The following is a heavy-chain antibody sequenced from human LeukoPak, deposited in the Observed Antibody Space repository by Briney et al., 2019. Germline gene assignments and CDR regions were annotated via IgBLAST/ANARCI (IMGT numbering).Heavy chain of an antibody. CDR1: GGSISSYY. D-gene: IGHD3-10*01. Sequence: SETLSLTCTVSGGSISSYYWSWLRQPPGKGLEWIGYIYYSGSTNYNPSLKSRVTISVDTSKNQFSLKLSSVTAADTAVYYCARGGFGELLLDNWFDPWGQGTLVTVSS. CDR2: IYYSGST. CDR3: ARGGFGELLLDNWFDP. V-gene: IGHV4-59*01. J-gene: IGHJ5*02.